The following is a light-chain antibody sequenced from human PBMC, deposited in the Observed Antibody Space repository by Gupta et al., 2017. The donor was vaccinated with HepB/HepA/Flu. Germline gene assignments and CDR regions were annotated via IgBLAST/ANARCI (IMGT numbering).Light chain of an antibody. CDR2: SND. Sequence: QSVLTQPPSASGTPGQRVTIPCSAGSSNIESNPVHWHQQLPGMAPKVLIHSNDQRPSGVPDRFSGSKSGTTASLSISGLQSEDEADYFCAAWDDSLNGWVFGGGTKLTVL. CDR3: AAWDDSLNGWV. CDR1: SSNIESNP. J-gene: IGLJ3*02. V-gene: IGLV1-44*01.